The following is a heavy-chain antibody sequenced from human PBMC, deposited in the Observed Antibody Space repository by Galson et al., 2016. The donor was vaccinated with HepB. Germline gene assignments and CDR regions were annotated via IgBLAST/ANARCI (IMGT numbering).Heavy chain of an antibody. V-gene: IGHV4-59*01. CDR3: ARDLARSFRSGWNAALGWFDP. J-gene: IGHJ5*02. D-gene: IGHD6-19*01. CDR2: LSYSGRT. Sequence: KGLEWIGYLSYSGRTNYNPSLKSRVTISVDTSKNQFSLKVSSVTAADTAVYYCARDLARSFRSGWNAALGWFDPWGQGTLATVSS.